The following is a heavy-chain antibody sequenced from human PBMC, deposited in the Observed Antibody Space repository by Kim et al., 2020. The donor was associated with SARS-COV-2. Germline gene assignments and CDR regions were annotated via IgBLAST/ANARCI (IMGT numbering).Heavy chain of an antibody. Sequence: KSRVTISVDTSKNQFSLKRSSVTAADTAVYYCARLETMITFGGVIVTQFDPWGQGTLVTVSS. J-gene: IGHJ5*02. CDR3: ARLETMITFGGVIVTQFDP. D-gene: IGHD3-16*02. V-gene: IGHV4-39*01.